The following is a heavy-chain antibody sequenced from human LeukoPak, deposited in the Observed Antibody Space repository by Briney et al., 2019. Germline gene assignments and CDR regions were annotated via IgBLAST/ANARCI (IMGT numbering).Heavy chain of an antibody. CDR3: ARVPTAIAAIDY. Sequence: SETLSLTCAVYGGSFSGYYWSWIRQPPGKGLEWIGEINHSGSTNYNPSLKSRVTMSVDTSKNQFSLKLSSVTAADTAVYYCARVPTAIAAIDYWGQGTLVTVSS. D-gene: IGHD2-15*01. CDR2: INHSGST. CDR1: GGSFSGYY. V-gene: IGHV4-34*01. J-gene: IGHJ4*02.